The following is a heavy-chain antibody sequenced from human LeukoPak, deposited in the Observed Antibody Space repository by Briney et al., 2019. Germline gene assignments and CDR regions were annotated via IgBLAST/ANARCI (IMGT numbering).Heavy chain of an antibody. J-gene: IGHJ4*02. CDR2: IYYSGST. CDR3: ARGRGYYDSSGYYLDY. D-gene: IGHD3-22*01. Sequence: SETLSLTCTVSGGSISSGGYYWSWIRQHPGKGLEWIGYIYYSGSTYYNPSLKNRVTISVDTSKNQFSLKLSSVTAADTAVYYCARGRGYYDSSGYYLDYWGQGTLVTVSS. CDR1: GGSISSGGYY. V-gene: IGHV4-31*03.